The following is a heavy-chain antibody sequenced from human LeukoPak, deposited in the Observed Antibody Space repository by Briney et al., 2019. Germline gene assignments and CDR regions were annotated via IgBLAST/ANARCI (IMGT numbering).Heavy chain of an antibody. CDR3: ARGHWEDCSSTGCYIRFDY. J-gene: IGHJ4*02. D-gene: IGHD2-2*02. CDR1: GYTFTGYY. V-gene: IGHV1-2*02. Sequence: GASVKVSCKASGYTFTGYYMHWVRQAPGQGLEWMGWINPNSGGTNYAQKFQGRVTMTRDTSISTAYMELSRLRSDDTAVYYCARGHWEDCSSTGCYIRFDYWGQGTLVTVSS. CDR2: INPNSGGT.